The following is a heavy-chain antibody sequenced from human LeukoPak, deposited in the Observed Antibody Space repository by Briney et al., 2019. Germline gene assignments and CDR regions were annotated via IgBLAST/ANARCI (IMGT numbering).Heavy chain of an antibody. V-gene: IGHV3-30*02. CDR1: GFTFSSYG. CDR3: AKDIDYDILTGYYYY. J-gene: IGHJ4*02. CDR2: IRYDGSNK. Sequence: GGSLRLSCAASGFTFSSYGMHWVRQAPGKGLEWVAFIRYDGSNKYYADSVKGRFTISRDNSKNTLYLQMNSLRAEDTAVYYCAKDIDYDILTGYYYYWGQGTLVTVSS. D-gene: IGHD3-9*01.